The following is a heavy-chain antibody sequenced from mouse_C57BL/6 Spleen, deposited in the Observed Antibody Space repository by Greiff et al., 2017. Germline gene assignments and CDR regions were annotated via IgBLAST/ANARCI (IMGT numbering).Heavy chain of an antibody. CDR2: IYPGDGDT. Sequence: VKLQESGPELVKPGASVKISCKASGYAFSSSWMNWVKQRPGKGLEWIGRIYPGDGDTNYNGKFKGKATLTADKSSSTAYMQLSSLTSEDSAVYFCARSGYDGYYFAYWGQGTLVTVSA. CDR3: ARSGYDGYYFAY. V-gene: IGHV1-82*01. J-gene: IGHJ3*01. CDR1: GYAFSSSW. D-gene: IGHD2-3*01.